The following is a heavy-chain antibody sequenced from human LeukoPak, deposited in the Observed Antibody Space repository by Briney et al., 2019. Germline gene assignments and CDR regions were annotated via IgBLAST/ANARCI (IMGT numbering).Heavy chain of an antibody. CDR1: GGSFRGYS. Sequence: SETLSLTCAVYGGSFRGYSWTWIRQSPGKGLEWIGEINHSGSTNYNPSLKSRVTISVDTSKNQFSLKLSSVTAADTAVYYCARYGSYWLSSGRAFDIWGQGTMVTVSS. CDR3: ARYGSYWLSSGRAFDI. V-gene: IGHV4-34*01. CDR2: INHSGST. J-gene: IGHJ3*02. D-gene: IGHD1-26*01.